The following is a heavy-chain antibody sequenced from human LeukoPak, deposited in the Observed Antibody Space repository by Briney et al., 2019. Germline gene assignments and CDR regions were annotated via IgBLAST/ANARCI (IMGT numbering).Heavy chain of an antibody. D-gene: IGHD2-21*01. CDR1: GYSFTYYY. CDR2: INPNSGGT. V-gene: IGHV1-2*02. J-gene: IGHJ5*02. Sequence: ASVKVSFKTSGYSFTYYYMHCVRQAPGQGLEWMGWINPNSGGTSSAQKFQGRVTMTRDTSITTVYMEVSWLTSDDKAIYYCARADRLHGGPYLIGPWGQGTLVTVSS. CDR3: ARADRLHGGPYLIGP.